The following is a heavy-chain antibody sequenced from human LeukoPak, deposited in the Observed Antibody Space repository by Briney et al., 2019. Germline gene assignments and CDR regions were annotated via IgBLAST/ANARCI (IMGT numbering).Heavy chain of an antibody. CDR1: GFSVNSNY. D-gene: IGHD4-17*01. CDR2: IYSGGTT. Sequence: GGSLRFSCVVSGFSVNSNYMSWVRQAPGKGLEWVSVIYSGGTTNYADSVKGRFIVYRDNSKNTLYLQMNSLRVEDTAVYYCASKVTTGYWGQGTLVTVSS. CDR3: ASKVTTGY. J-gene: IGHJ4*02. V-gene: IGHV3-66*01.